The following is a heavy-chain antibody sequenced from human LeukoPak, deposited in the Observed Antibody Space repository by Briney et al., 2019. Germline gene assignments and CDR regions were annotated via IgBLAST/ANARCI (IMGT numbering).Heavy chain of an antibody. Sequence: GGSLRLSCAASGFTFSDYSMHWVRQAPGKGLNWVAFIRYDGNNKYYADSVKGRFTISRDNSKNMLYLEMNSLRAEDTAVYYCARDENIDFWSGSPYFDYWGQGTLVTVSS. D-gene: IGHD3-3*01. CDR2: IRYDGNNK. V-gene: IGHV3-30*02. J-gene: IGHJ4*02. CDR3: ARDENIDFWSGSPYFDY. CDR1: GFTFSDYS.